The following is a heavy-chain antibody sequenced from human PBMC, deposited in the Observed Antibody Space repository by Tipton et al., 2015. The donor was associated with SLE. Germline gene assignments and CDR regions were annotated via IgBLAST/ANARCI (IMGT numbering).Heavy chain of an antibody. V-gene: IGHV4-39*02. CDR3: ARDSRVIGYQGIDY. D-gene: IGHD6-25*01. CDR2: IYFTGST. Sequence: TLSLTCTVSGGSISTSNYYWGWIRQPPGKGLEWIGNIYFTGSTKNNPSLNSRVTVSIDTSKNQFSLKLRSVTAADTAVYYCARDSRVIGYQGIDYWGQGTLVTFSS. CDR1: GGSISTSNYY. J-gene: IGHJ4*02.